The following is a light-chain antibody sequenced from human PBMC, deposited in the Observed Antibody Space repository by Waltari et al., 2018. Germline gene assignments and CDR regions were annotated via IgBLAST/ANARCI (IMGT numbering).Light chain of an antibody. CDR1: SSDVGGYNF. CDR2: EIS. J-gene: IGLJ3*02. Sequence: SALTQPASVSASPGQSITISCTGTSSDVGGYNFVSWYQQHPGKAPQVIIFEISKRPSGVSNRFSGSKSGNTASLTISGLQPEDEANYYCCAYVGYSTWVFGGGTKLTVV. CDR3: CAYVGYSTWV. V-gene: IGLV2-23*02.